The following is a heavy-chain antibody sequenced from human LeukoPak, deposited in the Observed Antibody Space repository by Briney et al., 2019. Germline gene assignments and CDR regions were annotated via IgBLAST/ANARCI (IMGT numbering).Heavy chain of an antibody. Sequence: ASVKVSCKASGYTFTSYGISWVRQAPGQGLEWMGWISAYNGNTNYAQKLQGRVTMTTDTSTSTAYMELRSLRSDDTAVYYCARSGYSYGPRLYYYYYMDVWGKGTTVTVSS. CDR2: ISAYNGNT. D-gene: IGHD5-18*01. J-gene: IGHJ6*03. CDR3: ARSGYSYGPRLYYYYYMDV. CDR1: GYTFTSYG. V-gene: IGHV1-18*01.